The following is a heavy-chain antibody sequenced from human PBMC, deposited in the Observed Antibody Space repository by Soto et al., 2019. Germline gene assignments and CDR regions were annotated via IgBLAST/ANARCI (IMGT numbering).Heavy chain of an antibody. J-gene: IGHJ6*02. CDR2: IIPFFGTS. V-gene: IGHV1-69*01. CDR3: ARVGHITNYGMAV. CDR1: GGTFSSYP. Sequence: QVQLVQSGAEVKKPGSSVKVSCGASGGTFSSYPINWVRQAPGQGLEWMGGIIPFFGTSNYAQKFQGRVTSTADESTSTAYMELRSLRSEDTAVYYCARVGHITNYGMAVWGQGPTVTVSS. D-gene: IGHD1-26*01.